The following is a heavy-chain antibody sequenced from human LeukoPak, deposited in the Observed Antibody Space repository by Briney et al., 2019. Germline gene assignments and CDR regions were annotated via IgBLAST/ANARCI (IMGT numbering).Heavy chain of an antibody. D-gene: IGHD2-2*01. V-gene: IGHV4-59*01. CDR2: IYYSGST. CDR3: AREDCSGTGCSEYI. Sequence: SETLSLTCTVSGDSISSYYWSWIRQSPGKGLEWIGYIYYSGSTNYNPSLKSRVTISVDTSKNQFSLELSSVTAADTAVYYCAREDCSGTGCSEYIWGQGTTVTVSS. J-gene: IGHJ6*02. CDR1: GDSISSYY.